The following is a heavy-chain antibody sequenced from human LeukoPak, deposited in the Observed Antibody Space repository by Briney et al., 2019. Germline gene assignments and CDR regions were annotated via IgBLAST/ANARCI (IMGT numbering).Heavy chain of an antibody. CDR2: ISSSISTI. CDR1: GFTFSSYS. J-gene: IGHJ4*02. D-gene: IGHD5-18*01. CDR3: ARVVWGWDTAMPTPFDY. Sequence: GGSLRLSCAASGFTFSSYSMNWVRQAPGKGLEWVSYISSSISTIYYADSVKGRFTISRDNAKNSLYLQMNSLRAEDTAVYYCARVVWGWDTAMPTPFDYWGQGTLVTVSS. V-gene: IGHV3-48*01.